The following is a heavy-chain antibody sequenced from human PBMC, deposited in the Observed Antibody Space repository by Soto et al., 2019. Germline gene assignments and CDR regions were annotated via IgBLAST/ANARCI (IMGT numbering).Heavy chain of an antibody. D-gene: IGHD3-3*01. J-gene: IGHJ6*02. CDR1: GYTLTELS. CDR3: ATYDFWSGYPPEHYYYGMDV. V-gene: IGHV1-24*01. Sequence: ASVKVSCKVSGYTLTELSMHWVRQAPGKGLEWMGGFDPEDGETIYAQKFQGRVTMTEDTSTDTAYMELSSLRSEDTTVYYCATYDFWSGYPPEHYYYGMDVWGQGTTVTVSS. CDR2: FDPEDGET.